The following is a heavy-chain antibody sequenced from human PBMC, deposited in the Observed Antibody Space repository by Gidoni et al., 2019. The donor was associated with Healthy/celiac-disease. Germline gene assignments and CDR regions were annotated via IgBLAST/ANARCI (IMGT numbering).Heavy chain of an antibody. CDR2: IYYSGST. D-gene: IGHD3-3*01. V-gene: IGHV4-31*03. J-gene: IGHJ4*02. CDR3: ARGSARRGIFGVVTPDGEKGDY. CDR1: GGSISSGGYY. Sequence: QVQLQESGPGLVKPSQTLSLTCTVSGGSISSGGYYWSWIRQHPGKGLEWIGYIYYSGSTYYNPSLKSRVTISVDTSKNQFSLKLSSVTAADTAVYYCARGSARRGIFGVVTPDGEKGDYWGQGTLVTVSS.